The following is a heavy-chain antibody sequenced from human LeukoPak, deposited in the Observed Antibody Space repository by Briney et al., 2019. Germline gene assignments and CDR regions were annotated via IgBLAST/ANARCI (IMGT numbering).Heavy chain of an antibody. D-gene: IGHD3-10*01. CDR2: IYYSGST. J-gene: IGHJ4*02. Sequence: KPSETLSLTCTVSGGSISSYYWSWIRQPPGKGLEWIGYIYYSGSTNYNPSLQSRVTISVDTSKNQFSLKLSSVTAADTAVYYCARGGYYGSGSYLDDYWGQGTLVTVSS. CDR1: GGSISSYY. V-gene: IGHV4-59*08. CDR3: ARGGYYGSGSYLDDY.